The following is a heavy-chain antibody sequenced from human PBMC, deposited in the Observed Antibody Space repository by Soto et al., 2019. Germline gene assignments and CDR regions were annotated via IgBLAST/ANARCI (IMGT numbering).Heavy chain of an antibody. V-gene: IGHV1-18*01. D-gene: IGHD6-13*01. J-gene: IGHJ4*02. CDR1: GYTFPSYG. CDR3: ARAVAAAGWYIDD. Sequence: QVQLVQSGAEVKKPGAAVKVSCKASGYTFPSYGISRVRQPPGQGLEWMGWISAYNGNTNYAQKLQGRVTMTTDTSTGTAYVELRSLGSNDTAVYYCARAVAAAGWYIDDWGQGTLVTVSS. CDR2: ISAYNGNT.